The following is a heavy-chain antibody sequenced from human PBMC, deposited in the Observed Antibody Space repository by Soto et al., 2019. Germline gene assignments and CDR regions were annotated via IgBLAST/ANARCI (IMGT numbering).Heavy chain of an antibody. CDR2: INHSGST. J-gene: IGHJ4*02. V-gene: IGHV4-34*01. D-gene: IGHD2-2*01. CDR1: GGSFSGYY. CDR3: ARGRSTSCYVFDY. Sequence: QVQLQQWGAGLLKPSETLSLTCAFYGGSFSGYYWSWIRQPPGKGLEWIGEINHSGSTNYNPSLKSRVTISVDTSKNQFSLKLSSVTAADTAVYYCARGRSTSCYVFDYWGQGTLVTVSS.